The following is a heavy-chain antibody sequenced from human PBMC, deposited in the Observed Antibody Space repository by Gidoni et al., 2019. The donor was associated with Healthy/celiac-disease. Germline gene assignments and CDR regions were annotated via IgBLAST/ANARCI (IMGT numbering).Heavy chain of an antibody. CDR2: IYTSGST. CDR1: GGSISSGSYY. J-gene: IGHJ4*02. D-gene: IGHD4-17*01. CDR3: ARQEGMTTVTLLDY. V-gene: IGHV4-61*02. Sequence: QVQLQESGPGLVKHSQTLSLTCTVSGGSISSGSYYWSWIRQPAGKGLEWIGRIYTSGSTNYNPSLKSRVTISVDTSKNQFSLKLSSVTAADTAVYYCARQEGMTTVTLLDYWGQGTLVTVSS.